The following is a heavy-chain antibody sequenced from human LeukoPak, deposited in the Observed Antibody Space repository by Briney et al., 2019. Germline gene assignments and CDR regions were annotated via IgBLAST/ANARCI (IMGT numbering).Heavy chain of an antibody. D-gene: IGHD6-13*01. J-gene: IGHJ4*02. CDR2: TIPILGIA. V-gene: IGHV1-69*10. CDR3: ARALTQQPGFFDY. CDR1: GGTFSSYT. Sequence: ASVKVSCKXSGGTFSSYTISWVRQAPGQGLEWMGRTIPILGIANYAQKFQGRVTITADKSTSTAYMELSSLRSEDTAVYYCARALTQQPGFFDYWGQGTLVTVSS.